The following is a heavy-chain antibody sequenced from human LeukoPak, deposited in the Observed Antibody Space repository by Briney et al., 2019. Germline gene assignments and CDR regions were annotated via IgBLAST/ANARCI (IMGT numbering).Heavy chain of an antibody. J-gene: IGHJ3*02. CDR1: GFTFSKHG. CDR2: ISGSGGST. V-gene: IGHV3-23*01. CDR3: ARGIQKRIVVVILDAFDI. Sequence: GGSLRLSCAASGFTFSKHGMNWVRQAPGKGLEWVSGISGSGGSTYYADSVKGRFTISRDNAKNSLYLQMNNLRAEDTALYYCARGIQKRIVVVILDAFDIWGQGTMVTVSS. D-gene: IGHD3-22*01.